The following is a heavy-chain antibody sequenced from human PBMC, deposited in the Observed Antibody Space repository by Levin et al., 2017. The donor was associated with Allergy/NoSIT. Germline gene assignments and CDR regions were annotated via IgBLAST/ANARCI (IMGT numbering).Heavy chain of an antibody. J-gene: IGHJ5*02. Sequence: QTLSLTCTFSGFSLSTSGMRVSWIRQPPGKALEWLARIDWDDDKFYSTSLKTRLTISKDTSKNQVVLTMTNMDPVDTATYYCARDEYYYDSSGSIRTWFDPWGQGTLVTVSS. CDR3: ARDEYYYDSSGSIRTWFDP. CDR2: IDWDDDK. D-gene: IGHD3-22*01. CDR1: GFSLSTSGMR. V-gene: IGHV2-70*04.